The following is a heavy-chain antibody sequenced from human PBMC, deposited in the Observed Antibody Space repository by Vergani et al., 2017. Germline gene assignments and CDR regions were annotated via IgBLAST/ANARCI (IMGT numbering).Heavy chain of an antibody. CDR3: ARVSGTGIGLDY. CDR1: GGSFSGYY. J-gene: IGHJ4*02. CDR2: INHSGST. Sequence: QVQPQQWGAGLLKPSETLSLTCAVYGGSFSGYYWSWIRQPPGKGLEWIGEINHSGSTNYNPSLKSRVTISVDTSKNQFSLKLSSVTAADTAVYYCARVSGTGIGLDYWGQGTLVTVSS. V-gene: IGHV4-34*01. D-gene: IGHD1-14*01.